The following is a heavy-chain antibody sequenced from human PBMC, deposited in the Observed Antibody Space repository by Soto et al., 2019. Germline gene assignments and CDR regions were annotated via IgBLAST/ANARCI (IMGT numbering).Heavy chain of an antibody. V-gene: IGHV1-69*06. CDR2: VIPIFGKA. Sequence: SVKVSCTASAGTFSSYAISWVRQAPGQGLELMGGVIPIFGKANYSQKFQGRVTSTADKSTSTAYMELSSLRSEDTAVYYCARDEQQLGDAFDIWGQGTMVTVSS. CDR1: AGTFSSYA. D-gene: IGHD6-13*01. J-gene: IGHJ3*02. CDR3: ARDEQQLGDAFDI.